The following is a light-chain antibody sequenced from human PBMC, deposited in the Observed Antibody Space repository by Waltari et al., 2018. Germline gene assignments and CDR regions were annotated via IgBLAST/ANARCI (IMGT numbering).Light chain of an antibody. CDR1: QTVSSDY. CDR3: QQYGNSPDT. CDR2: GAS. Sequence: EIVLTQSPATLSLSLGERATLSCRASQTVSSDYVAWYQQRPGQPPRLLIYGASSRTTGTPDRFSGSGSGTDFSLTISRVEPEDFAVYYCQQYGNSPDTFGRGTTLEIK. V-gene: IGKV3-20*01. J-gene: IGKJ2*01.